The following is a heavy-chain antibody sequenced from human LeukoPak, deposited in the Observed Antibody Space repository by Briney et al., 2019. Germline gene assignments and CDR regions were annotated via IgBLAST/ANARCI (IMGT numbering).Heavy chain of an antibody. J-gene: IGHJ5*02. CDR2: MDPVSGGT. V-gene: IGHV1-2*02. CDR1: GYTFTAYY. CDR3: ARGVGSSWFDP. Sequence: ASVKVSCKASGYTFTAYYIHWVRQAPGQGPEWMGWMDPVSGGTNYAQRFQGRVTMTRDSSISTAYIQLSSLRSDDTADTAVYYCARGVGSSWFDPWGQGTLVTVSS. D-gene: IGHD2-8*01.